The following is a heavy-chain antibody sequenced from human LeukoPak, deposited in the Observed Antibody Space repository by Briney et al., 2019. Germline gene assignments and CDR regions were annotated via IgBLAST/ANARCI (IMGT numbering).Heavy chain of an antibody. CDR3: ARGGRYDSSGYCYFDY. D-gene: IGHD3-22*01. J-gene: IGHJ4*02. Sequence: PSETLTLTCAVYGGSFSGYYWSWIRQPPGKGLEWIGEINHSGSTNYNPSLKSRVTTSVDTSKNQFSQKLSSVTAADTAVYNCARGGRYDSSGYCYFDYWGQGTLVTVSP. V-gene: IGHV4-34*01. CDR1: GGSFSGYY. CDR2: INHSGST.